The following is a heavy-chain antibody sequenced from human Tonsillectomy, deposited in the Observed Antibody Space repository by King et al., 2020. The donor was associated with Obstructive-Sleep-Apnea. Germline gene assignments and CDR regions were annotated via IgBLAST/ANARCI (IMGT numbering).Heavy chain of an antibody. CDR2: IYWDDDK. Sequence: ITLKESGPTLVKPTQTLTLTCTFSGFSLSTSGVGVGWIRQPPGKALDCLALIYWDDDKRYSPSLKSRLTIPKDTPKNQVVLTMTNMDPVDTATYYCAHRTLVGAFDYWGQGTLVTVSS. D-gene: IGHD1-26*01. J-gene: IGHJ4*02. CDR1: GFSLSTSGVG. V-gene: IGHV2-5*02. CDR3: AHRTLVGAFDY.